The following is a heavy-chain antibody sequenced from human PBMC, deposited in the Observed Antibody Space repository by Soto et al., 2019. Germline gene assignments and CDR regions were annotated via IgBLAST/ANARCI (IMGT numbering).Heavy chain of an antibody. CDR1: GGSVNSGSYY. Sequence: KPSETLSLTCTVSGGSVNSGSYYWSWIRQPPGKGLEWIGYIYYSGSTNYNPSLKSRVTISVDTSKNQFSLKLTSVTAADTAVYYCARTYCGGDCPFDYWGQGTLVTAPQ. D-gene: IGHD2-21*02. J-gene: IGHJ4*02. CDR3: ARTYCGGDCPFDY. CDR2: IYYSGST. V-gene: IGHV4-61*01.